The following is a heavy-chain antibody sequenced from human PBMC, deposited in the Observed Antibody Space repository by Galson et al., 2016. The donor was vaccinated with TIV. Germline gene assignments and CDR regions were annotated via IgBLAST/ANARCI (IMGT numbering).Heavy chain of an antibody. Sequence: LSLTCTVSGDSISSSSFYWGWIRQPPGKGLEWIGSIYYGGSTYYNPSLKSRVTISVDTSKNQFSLKLRSVTAAATAVYYCARDGRTSIFGLPFYSPTFDYWGQGTLVTVSS. CDR3: ARDGRTSIFGLPFYSPTFDY. D-gene: IGHD3/OR15-3a*01. CDR2: IYYGGST. J-gene: IGHJ4*02. CDR1: GDSISSSSFY. V-gene: IGHV4-39*07.